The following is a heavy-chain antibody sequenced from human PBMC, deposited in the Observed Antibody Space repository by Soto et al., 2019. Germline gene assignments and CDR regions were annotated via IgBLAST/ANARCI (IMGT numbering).Heavy chain of an antibody. V-gene: IGHV4-59*01. CDR1: GGSISSYY. J-gene: IGHJ4*02. CDR2: IYYSGST. CDR3: ARGYGSGGSFYKPIDN. Sequence: SETLSLTCTVSGGSISSYYWSWIRQPPGKGLEWIGYIYYSGSTNYNPSLKSRVTISVDTSKNQFSLKLSSVTAADTAVYYCARGYGSGGSFYKPIDNWGQGTLDTVSS. D-gene: IGHD2-15*01.